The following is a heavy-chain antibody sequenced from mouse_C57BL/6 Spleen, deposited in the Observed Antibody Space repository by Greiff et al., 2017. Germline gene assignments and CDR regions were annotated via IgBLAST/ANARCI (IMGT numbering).Heavy chain of an antibody. CDR3: ARARYYGSSPMDY. D-gene: IGHD1-1*01. J-gene: IGHJ4*01. CDR1: GFTFSSYA. V-gene: IGHV5-4*03. CDR2: ISDGGSYT. Sequence: EVKLVESGGGLVKPGGSLKLSCAASGFTFSSYAMSWVRQTPEKRLEWVATISDGGSYTYYPDNVKGRFTISRDNAKNNLYLQMSHLKSEDTAMYYCARARYYGSSPMDYWGQGTSVTVSS.